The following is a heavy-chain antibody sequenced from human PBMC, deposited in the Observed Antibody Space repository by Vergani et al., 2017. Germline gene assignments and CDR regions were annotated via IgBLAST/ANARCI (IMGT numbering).Heavy chain of an antibody. CDR2: IYYSGST. CDR3: ASAIAAAGPINWFDP. D-gene: IGHD6-13*01. J-gene: IGHJ5*02. V-gene: IGHV4-59*01. CDR1: GGSISSYY. Sequence: QVQLQESGPGLVKPSETLSLTCTVSGGSISSYYWSWIRQPPGKGLEWIGYIYYSGSTNYNPSLKSRVTISVDTSKKQFSLKLSSVTAADTAVYYCASAIAAAGPINWFDPWGQGTLVTVSS.